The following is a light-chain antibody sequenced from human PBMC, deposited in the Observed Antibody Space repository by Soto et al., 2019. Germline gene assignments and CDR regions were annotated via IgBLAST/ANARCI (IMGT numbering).Light chain of an antibody. CDR3: QQYNNWPLA. CDR2: GAS. Sequence: EVVLTQSPVTLSFSPGEIATLSFRASQSVSSNLAWYQQKPGQAPRLLIHGASTRATGIPARFSGSGSGTEFTLTISSLQSADFAVYYCQQYNNWPLAFGGGTKVDIK. V-gene: IGKV3-15*01. CDR1: QSVSSN. J-gene: IGKJ4*01.